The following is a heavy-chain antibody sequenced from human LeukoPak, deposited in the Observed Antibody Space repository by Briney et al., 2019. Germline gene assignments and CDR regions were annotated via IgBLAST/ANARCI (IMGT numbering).Heavy chain of an antibody. V-gene: IGHV3-7*05. CDR3: ARDRAALPFDY. J-gene: IGHJ4*02. CDR2: INQDESEK. Sequence: GGSLTLSCAASGFTFSSYWMSWVRQAPGKGLEWVSNINQDESEKYYVDSVEGRFTIPRDNAKNSLYLQMNSLRPEDTAVYYCARDRAALPFDYWGQGTLVTVPS. D-gene: IGHD5-24*01. CDR1: GFTFSSYW.